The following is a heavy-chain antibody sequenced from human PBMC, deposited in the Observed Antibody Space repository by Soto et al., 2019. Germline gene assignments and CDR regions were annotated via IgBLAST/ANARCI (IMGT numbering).Heavy chain of an antibody. Sequence: SETLSLTCPVSGDSISSGNKYWSWFRQPPGKVLEWIGYLFSTGTTYHNPSLKSRLTMSLDAPQNPFSLKLNSLTDADTAVYFCARVPSPFDYYYAMDVWGQGNTVT. CDR1: GDSISSGNKY. J-gene: IGHJ6*02. D-gene: IGHD3-16*01. CDR2: LFSTGTT. CDR3: ARVPSPFDYYYAMDV. V-gene: IGHV4-30-4*01.